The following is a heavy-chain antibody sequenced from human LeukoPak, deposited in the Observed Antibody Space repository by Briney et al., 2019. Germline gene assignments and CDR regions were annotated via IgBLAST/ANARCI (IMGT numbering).Heavy chain of an antibody. CDR3: AKGGSSLNY. J-gene: IGHJ4*02. V-gene: IGHV3-23*01. CDR2: ISGSGGST. D-gene: IGHD2-2*01. CDR1: GFTFSSYA. Sequence: PGGSLRLSCAASGFTFSSYAMSWVRQAPGKGLEWVSAISGSGGSTYYADSVRGRFTISRDNSKNTLYLQMNSLRPGDTAVYYCAKGGSSLNYWGQGTLVTVSS.